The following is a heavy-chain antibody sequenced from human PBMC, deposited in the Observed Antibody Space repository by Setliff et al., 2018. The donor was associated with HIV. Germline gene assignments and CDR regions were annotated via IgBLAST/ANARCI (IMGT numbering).Heavy chain of an antibody. CDR1: GFNVNNKY. CDR2: MYDGGST. V-gene: IGHV3-53*01. J-gene: IGHJ4*02. CDR3: AKGSGFYDY. Sequence: GGSLRLSCAASGFNVNNKYMTWVRQAPGKGLEWVALMYDGGSTYYADSVKGRFTITSDISKNTLDLQMNSLRVDDTAVYYCAKGSGFYDYWGQGTLVTVSS. D-gene: IGHD3-22*01.